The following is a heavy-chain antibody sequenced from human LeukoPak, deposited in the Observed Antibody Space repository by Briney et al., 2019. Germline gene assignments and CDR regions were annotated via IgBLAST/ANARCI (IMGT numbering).Heavy chain of an antibody. Sequence: GGSLRLSCAASGFTFSSYEMNWVRQAPGKGLEWGSYISSSGSTKYYADSVKGRFTISRDNAKNSLYLQMNSLRAEDTAVYYCAKDDNYIRFLSWGQGTLVTVSS. CDR3: AKDDNYIRFLS. D-gene: IGHD3-16*01. CDR2: ISSSGSTK. V-gene: IGHV3-48*03. CDR1: GFTFSSYE. J-gene: IGHJ5*02.